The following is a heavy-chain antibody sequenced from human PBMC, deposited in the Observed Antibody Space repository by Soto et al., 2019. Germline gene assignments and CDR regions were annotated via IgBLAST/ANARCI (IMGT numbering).Heavy chain of an antibody. CDR3: ARVFWSGYYSYYYYYYMDV. Sequence: SETLSLTCAVYGGSFSGYYWSWIRQPPGKGLEWIGEINHSGSTNYNPSLKSRVTISVDTSRNQFSLKLSSVTAADTAVFYCARVFWSGYYSYYYYYYMDVWGKGTTVTVSS. D-gene: IGHD3-3*01. J-gene: IGHJ6*03. CDR1: GGSFSGYY. V-gene: IGHV4-34*01. CDR2: INHSGST.